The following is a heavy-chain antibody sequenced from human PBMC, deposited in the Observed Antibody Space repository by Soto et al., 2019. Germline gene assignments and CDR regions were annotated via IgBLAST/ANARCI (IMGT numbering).Heavy chain of an antibody. J-gene: IGHJ4*02. CDR1: GYSFTSYG. V-gene: IGHV1-18*04. D-gene: IGHD5-12*01. Sequence: ASVKVSCKASGYSFTSYGISWVRKAPGQGPEWMGWISGHNGNTNHPQSLQGRVTMTTDTSRNTAYMELSSLSADDTAVYYCVKSRGGNNFDFFDWGQGALVTVSS. CDR3: VKSRGGNNFDFFD. CDR2: ISGHNGNT.